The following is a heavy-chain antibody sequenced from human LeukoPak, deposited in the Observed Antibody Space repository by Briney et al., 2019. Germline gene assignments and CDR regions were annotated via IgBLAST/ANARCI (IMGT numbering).Heavy chain of an antibody. Sequence: ASVKVSCKASGYTFNGYYMHWVRQAPGEGLEWMGWINPNSGGTNYAQKFQGRATMTRDTSISTAYMELSRLRSDDTAVYYCARATVTTPYYYGMDVWGQGTTVTVSS. V-gene: IGHV1-2*02. CDR3: ARATVTTPYYYGMDV. J-gene: IGHJ6*02. CDR1: GYTFNGYY. CDR2: INPNSGGT. D-gene: IGHD4-17*01.